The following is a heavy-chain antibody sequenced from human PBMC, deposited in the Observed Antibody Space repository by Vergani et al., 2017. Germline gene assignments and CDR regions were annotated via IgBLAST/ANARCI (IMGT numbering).Heavy chain of an antibody. CDR1: GFTFSSHG. V-gene: IGHV3-33*01. Sequence: QVQLVESEGGVVQPGRSLTLSCVASGFTFSSHGMHWVRQAPGKGLEWVAVICYDGSNKYYGDSVKGRFTISRDNSKNTLYLQMNSLRVEDTAVYYCARWGNEKRLDSWGQETLVTVSS. J-gene: IGHJ5*01. CDR3: ARWGNEKRLDS. D-gene: IGHD1-1*01. CDR2: ICYDGSNK.